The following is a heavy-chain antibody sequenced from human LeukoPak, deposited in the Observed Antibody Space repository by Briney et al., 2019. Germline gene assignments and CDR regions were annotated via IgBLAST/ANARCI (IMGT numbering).Heavy chain of an antibody. CDR3: AKWRIAVAGAEDY. D-gene: IGHD6-19*01. CDR2: ISGSGGST. J-gene: IGHJ4*02. V-gene: IGHV3-23*01. Sequence: PGGSLRLSCAASGFTFSSYAMSWVRQAPWKELEWVSAISGSGGSTYYADSVKGRFTISRDNSKNTLYLQMNSLRAEDTAVYYCAKWRIAVAGAEDYWGQETLVTVSS. CDR1: GFTFSSYA.